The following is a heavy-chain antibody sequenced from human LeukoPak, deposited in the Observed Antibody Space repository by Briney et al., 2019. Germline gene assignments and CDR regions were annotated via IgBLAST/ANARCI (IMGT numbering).Heavy chain of an antibody. J-gene: IGHJ3*02. CDR1: GFTFSNAW. V-gene: IGHV3-15*01. CDR3: AKVGYCSSTSCYSGGDAFDI. Sequence: PGGSLRLSCAASGFTFSNAWMSWVRQAPGKGLEWVGRIKSKTDGGTTDYAAPVKGRFTISRDDSKNTLYLQMNSLRAEDTAVYYCAKVGYCSSTSCYSGGDAFDIWGQGTMVTVSS. CDR2: IKSKTDGGTT. D-gene: IGHD2-2*01.